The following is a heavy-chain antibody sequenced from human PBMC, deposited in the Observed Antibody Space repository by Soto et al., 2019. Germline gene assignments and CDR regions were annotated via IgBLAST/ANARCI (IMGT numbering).Heavy chain of an antibody. Sequence: QVQLVQSGAEVKKPGASVKVSCKASGYTLSSYHMHWVRQTPGQGLEWMGIINPSGGSTSYAQKFQGRVTMTRDTSTSTVYMELSSLRSEDTAVYYCVRDSGGVTSNWFDPWGQGTLVTVSS. CDR1: GYTLSSYH. J-gene: IGHJ5*02. CDR2: INPSGGST. V-gene: IGHV1-46*03. CDR3: VRDSGGVTSNWFDP. D-gene: IGHD3-16*01.